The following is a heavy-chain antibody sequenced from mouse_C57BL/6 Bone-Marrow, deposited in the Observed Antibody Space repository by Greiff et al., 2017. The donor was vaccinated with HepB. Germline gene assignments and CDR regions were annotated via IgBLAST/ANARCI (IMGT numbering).Heavy chain of an antibody. J-gene: IGHJ2*01. CDR2: ISYDGSN. D-gene: IGHD4-1*01. CDR3: ARRGGTDY. V-gene: IGHV3-6*01. Sequence: EESGPGLVKPSQSLSLTCSVTGYSITSGYYWNWIRQFPGNKLEWMGYISYDGSNNYNPSLKNRISITRDTSKNQFFLKLNSVTTEDTATYYCARRGGTDYWGQGTTLTVSS. CDR1: GYSITSGYY.